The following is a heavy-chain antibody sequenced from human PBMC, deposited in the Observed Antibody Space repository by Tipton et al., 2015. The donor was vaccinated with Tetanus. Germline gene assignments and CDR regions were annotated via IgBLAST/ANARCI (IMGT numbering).Heavy chain of an antibody. CDR1: GFTFSSYG. D-gene: IGHD3-22*01. CDR2: ISYDGSNK. Sequence: VQLVQSGGGVVQPGRALRLSCAASGFTFSSYGMHWVRQAQGKGLERVAVISYDGSNKYYADSVKGRFTISRDNSKNTLYLQMNSLRAEDTAVYYCAKDRYSSGYYGAFDYWGQGTLVTVSS. V-gene: IGHV3-30*18. CDR3: AKDRYSSGYYGAFDY. J-gene: IGHJ4*02.